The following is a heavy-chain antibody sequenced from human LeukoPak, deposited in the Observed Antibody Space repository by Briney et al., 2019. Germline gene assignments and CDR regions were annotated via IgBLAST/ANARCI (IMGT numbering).Heavy chain of an antibody. V-gene: IGHV4-59*01. CDR2: IYYSETT. CDR3: ARVGYCSHGSCLRLDWYFDL. CDR1: GASISSYY. J-gene: IGHJ2*01. D-gene: IGHD2-15*01. Sequence: QSSETLSLTCTVSGASISSYYWSWIRQPPGKGLEWIGYIYYSETTNYNPSLKSRVTMSLDTSKNQFSLKLSSATAADTAVYYCARVGYCSHGSCLRLDWYFDLWGRGTLVTVSS.